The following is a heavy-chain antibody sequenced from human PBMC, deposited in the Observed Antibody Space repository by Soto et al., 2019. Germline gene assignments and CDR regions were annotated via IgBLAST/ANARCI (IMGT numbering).Heavy chain of an antibody. CDR1: GFTFSSYA. CDR3: ARAKVATDDAFDI. D-gene: IGHD5-12*01. J-gene: IGHJ3*02. Sequence: GSLRLSCAASGFTFSSYAMHWVRQAPGKGLEWVAVISYDGSNKYYADSVKGRFTISRDNSKNTLYLQMNSLRAEDAAVYYCARAKVATDDAFDIWGQGTMVTGSS. V-gene: IGHV3-30-3*01. CDR2: ISYDGSNK.